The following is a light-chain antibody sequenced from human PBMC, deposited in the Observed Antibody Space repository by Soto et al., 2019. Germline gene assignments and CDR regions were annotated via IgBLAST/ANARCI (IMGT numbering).Light chain of an antibody. Sequence: QSVLTQPPSASGTPGQRVTISCSGSSSNIGINTVNWYQQLPGAAPKLLIYSNNQRPSGVPDRFSGSKSGTSASLAISGLQSEDEADYYCAAWDDSLNGPVFGGRTKLTVL. V-gene: IGLV1-44*01. CDR2: SNN. J-gene: IGLJ3*02. CDR3: AAWDDSLNGPV. CDR1: SSNIGINT.